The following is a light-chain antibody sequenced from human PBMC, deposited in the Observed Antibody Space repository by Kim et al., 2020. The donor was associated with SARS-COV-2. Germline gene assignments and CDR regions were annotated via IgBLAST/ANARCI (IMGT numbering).Light chain of an antibody. J-gene: IGKJ4*01. Sequence: EIVMTQSPATLSVSPGERATLSCSASQSVSSNLAWYQQKPGQAPRLLIYGASTRATGIPARFSGSGSGTEFTLTISSLQSEDFAVYYCQQYNNWPPATFGGGTKVDIK. CDR1: QSVSSN. CDR2: GAS. V-gene: IGKV3-15*01. CDR3: QQYNNWPPAT.